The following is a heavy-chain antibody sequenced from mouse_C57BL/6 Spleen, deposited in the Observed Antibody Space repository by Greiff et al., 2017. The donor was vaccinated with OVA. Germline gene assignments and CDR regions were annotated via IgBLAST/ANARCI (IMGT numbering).Heavy chain of an antibody. V-gene: IGHV1-54*01. D-gene: IGHD2-1*01. Sequence: QVQLKESGAELVRPGTSVKVSCKASGYAFTNYLIEWVKQRPGQGLEWIGVINPGSGGTNYNEKFKGKATLTADKSSSTAYMQLSSLTSEDSAVYFCARGDYGKGEDYWGQGTTLTVSS. CDR1: GYAFTNYL. CDR3: ARGDYGKGEDY. CDR2: INPGSGGT. J-gene: IGHJ2*01.